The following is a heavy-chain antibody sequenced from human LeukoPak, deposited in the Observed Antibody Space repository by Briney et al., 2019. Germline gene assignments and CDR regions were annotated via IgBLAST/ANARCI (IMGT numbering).Heavy chain of an antibody. V-gene: IGHV1-8*01. CDR3: ARDLRYSSGWSASGMDV. Sequence: ASVKVSCKASGYTFTSYDINWVRQATGQGLEWMGWMNPNSGNTGYAQKFQGRVTMTRNTSISTAYMELSSLRSEDTAVYYCARDLRYSSGWSASGMDVWGKGTTVTISS. J-gene: IGHJ6*03. D-gene: IGHD6-19*01. CDR2: MNPNSGNT. CDR1: GYTFTSYD.